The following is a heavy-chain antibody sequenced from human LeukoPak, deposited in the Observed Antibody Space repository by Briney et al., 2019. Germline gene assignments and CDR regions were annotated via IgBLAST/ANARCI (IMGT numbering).Heavy chain of an antibody. CDR2: ISYDGSNK. V-gene: IGHV3-30*03. J-gene: IGHJ4*02. CDR3: AREKYQLLLEDYFDY. D-gene: IGHD2-2*01. CDR1: GFTFSSYG. Sequence: PGGSLRLSCAASGFTFSSYGMHWVRQAPGKGLEWVAVISYDGSNKYYADSVKGRFTISRDNSKNTLYLQMNSLRAEDTAVYYCAREKYQLLLEDYFDYWGQGTLVTVSS.